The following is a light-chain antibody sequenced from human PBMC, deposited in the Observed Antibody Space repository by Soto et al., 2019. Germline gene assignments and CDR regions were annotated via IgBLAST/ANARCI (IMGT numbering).Light chain of an antibody. V-gene: IGLV1-40*01. CDR1: NSNIGAGFD. CDR2: SNS. CDR3: QSHDSSLSAVV. Sequence: QSVLPQPPSVSGAPGQRVTISCTGSNSNIGAGFDVHWYQQLPGTAPKLLIHSNSNRPSGVPDRFSGSKSGTSGSLAITGLQAEDEADYYCQSHDSSLSAVVFGGGTKLTVL. J-gene: IGLJ2*01.